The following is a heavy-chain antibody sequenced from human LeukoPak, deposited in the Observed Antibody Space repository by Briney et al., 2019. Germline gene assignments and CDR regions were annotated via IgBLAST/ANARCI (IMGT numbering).Heavy chain of an antibody. CDR3: AKTSSGYYDDPDY. Sequence: GRSLRLSCAASGFTFSSYGMHWVRQAPGKGLEWVAVIWYDGSNKYYADSVKGRFTISRDNSKNTLYLQMNSLRAEDTAVYYCAKTSSGYYDDPDYWGQGTLVTVSS. V-gene: IGHV3-33*06. D-gene: IGHD3-22*01. CDR1: GFTFSSYG. CDR2: IWYDGSNK. J-gene: IGHJ4*02.